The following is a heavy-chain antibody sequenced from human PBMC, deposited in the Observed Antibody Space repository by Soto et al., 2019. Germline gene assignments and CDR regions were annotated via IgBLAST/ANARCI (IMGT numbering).Heavy chain of an antibody. CDR1: GGSISSGGYY. CDR2: IYYSGST. CDR3: ARTSGVGATTIDY. V-gene: IGHV4-31*03. D-gene: IGHD1-26*01. Sequence: SETLSLTCTVSGGSISSGGYYWSWIRQHPGKGLEWIGYIYYSGSTYYNPSLKSRVTISVDTSKNQFSLKLSSVTGADTAVYYCARTSGVGATTIDYWGQGTLVTVSS. J-gene: IGHJ4*02.